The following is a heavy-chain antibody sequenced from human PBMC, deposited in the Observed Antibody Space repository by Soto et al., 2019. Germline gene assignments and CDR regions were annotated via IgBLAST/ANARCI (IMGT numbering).Heavy chain of an antibody. V-gene: IGHV6-1*01. Sequence: SQTLSLTCDISGDSVSSTSSIWNWIRQSPSRGLEWLGRTYYRSKWHTDYAVSVRGRITINPDTPKNHFFLQLSSVTPDDTAVYFCARDLHGTYYYDSWGQGTLVTVSS. CDR3: ARDLHGTYYYDS. CDR2: TYYRSKWHT. J-gene: IGHJ4*02. D-gene: IGHD1-1*01. CDR1: GDSVSSTSSI.